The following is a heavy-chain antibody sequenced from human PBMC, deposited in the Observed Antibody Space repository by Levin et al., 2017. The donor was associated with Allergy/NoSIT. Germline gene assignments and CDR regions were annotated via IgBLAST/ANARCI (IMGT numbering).Heavy chain of an antibody. V-gene: IGHV4-59*01. CDR2: IYYSGST. D-gene: IGHD3-10*01. Sequence: SETLSLTCTVSGGSISSYYWSWIRQPPGKGLEWIGYIYYSGSTNYNPSLKSRVTISVDTSKNQFSLKLSSVTAADTAVYYCARDGSMGRGVTDGMDVWGQGTTVTVSS. J-gene: IGHJ6*02. CDR3: ARDGSMGRGVTDGMDV. CDR1: GGSISSYY.